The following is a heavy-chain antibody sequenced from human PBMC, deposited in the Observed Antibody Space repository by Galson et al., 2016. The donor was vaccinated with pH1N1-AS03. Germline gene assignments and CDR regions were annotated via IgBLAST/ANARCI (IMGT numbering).Heavy chain of an antibody. CDR3: ARRYYFDY. CDR1: GYTFNTYY. J-gene: IGHJ4*02. V-gene: IGHV1-46*02. Sequence: SVKVSCKASGYTFNTYYMHWVRQAPGQGLEWMGIINPSGDTTTYARKFQGRVTITRDTSMSTVYMELVSLRSEDTAVYYCARRYYFDYWGQGTLVTVSS. CDR2: INPSGDTT. D-gene: IGHD3-16*02.